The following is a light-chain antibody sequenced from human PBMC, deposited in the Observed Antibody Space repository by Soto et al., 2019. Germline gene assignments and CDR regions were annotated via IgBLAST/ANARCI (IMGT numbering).Light chain of an antibody. CDR2: DVS. J-gene: IGLJ2*01. Sequence: QSALTQPRSVSGSPGQSVTISCTGTSSDVGGYNYVSWFQQPPGKAPKLIIYDVSKRPSGVPDRFSGSKSGNTASLTISGLQAEDEADNYCCSYAGSYLVFGGGTKLTVL. CDR1: SSDVGGYNY. CDR3: CSYAGSYLV. V-gene: IGLV2-11*01.